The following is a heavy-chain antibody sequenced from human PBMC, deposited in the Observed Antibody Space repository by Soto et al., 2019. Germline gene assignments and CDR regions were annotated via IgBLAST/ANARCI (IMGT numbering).Heavy chain of an antibody. D-gene: IGHD6-13*01. J-gene: IGHJ5*02. CDR2: VYSGGSN. CDR1: GGSITTDNYY. Sequence: SETLSLTCTVSGGSITTDNYYWDWIRQPPGKGLEWIGNVYSGGSNYYNPSLKSRVAISVDTSKNHFSLKVTSVTAAETAVYYCARQTSSWYQNWFDPWGQGTPVPVSS. CDR3: ARQTSSWYQNWFDP. V-gene: IGHV4-39*01.